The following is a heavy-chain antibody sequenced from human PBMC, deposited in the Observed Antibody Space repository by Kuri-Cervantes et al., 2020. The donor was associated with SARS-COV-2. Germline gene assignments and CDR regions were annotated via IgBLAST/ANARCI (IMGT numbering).Heavy chain of an antibody. Sequence: ASVKVSCKASGYTFTSYAMHWVRQAPGQRLEWMGWINAGNGNTKYSQKFQGRVTITRDTSASTAYMELSSLRSDDTAVYYCARSRVATISDYWGQGTLVTVSS. CDR1: GYTFTSYA. J-gene: IGHJ4*02. D-gene: IGHD5-12*01. CDR2: INAGNGNT. V-gene: IGHV1-3*01. CDR3: ARSRVATISDY.